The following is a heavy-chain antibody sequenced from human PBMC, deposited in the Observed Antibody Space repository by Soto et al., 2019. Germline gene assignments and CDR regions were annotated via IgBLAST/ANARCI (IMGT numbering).Heavy chain of an antibody. D-gene: IGHD1-26*01. Sequence: QVQLQESGPGLVKPSDTLSLTCAVSGYSISSSNWWGWIRQPPGKGLWWIGYIYYSGTTYYNPSLKSRVTMSVATSKNQFSLKLTSVTAVDTAVYYCARREIQGPIDYWGQGTLVTVSS. CDR3: ARREIQGPIDY. J-gene: IGHJ4*02. CDR1: GYSISSSNW. CDR2: IYYSGTT. V-gene: IGHV4-28*01.